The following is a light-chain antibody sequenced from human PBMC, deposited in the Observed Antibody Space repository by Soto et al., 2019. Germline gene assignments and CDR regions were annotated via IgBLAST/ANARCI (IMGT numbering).Light chain of an antibody. CDR3: QQRSNWPLT. CDR2: DAS. Sequence: EIVLTQSPATLSLSPGERATLSCRASQRVSSYLAWYQQKPGQAPRLLIYDASNRATGIPARFSGSGSGTDCTLTISSLEPEDFAVYFCQQRSNWPLTFGGGTKVDIK. V-gene: IGKV3-11*01. CDR1: QRVSSY. J-gene: IGKJ4*01.